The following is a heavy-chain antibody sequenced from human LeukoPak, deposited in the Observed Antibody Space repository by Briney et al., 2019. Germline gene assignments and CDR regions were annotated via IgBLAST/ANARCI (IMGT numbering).Heavy chain of an antibody. Sequence: SETLSLTCTVSGGSISSNIYYWGWIRQPPGKGLEWIGSFYYTGSTNYNPPLESRVTISVDTSKNQFSLKRSSVTAADTAVYYCARAARGYCSGGSCYSGPRHYYYYYMDVWGKGTTVTVSS. D-gene: IGHD2-15*01. CDR2: FYYTGST. V-gene: IGHV4-39*01. CDR1: GGSISSNIYY. CDR3: ARAARGYCSGGSCYSGPRHYYYYYMDV. J-gene: IGHJ6*03.